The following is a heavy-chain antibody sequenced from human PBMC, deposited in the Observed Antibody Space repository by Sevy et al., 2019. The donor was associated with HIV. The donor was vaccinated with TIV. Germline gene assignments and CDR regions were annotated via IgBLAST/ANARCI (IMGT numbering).Heavy chain of an antibody. J-gene: IGHJ4*02. CDR1: CFDFSIYS. Sequence: GSLRLSCSASCFDFSIYSMSWVRQAPGKGLEWVSTLSFGCGKVNYADSVKGRFTISRDNSKSSVYLQMNNMRVEDTAVYYCAREGCTKPHDYWGQGTLVTVSS. V-gene: IGHV3-23*01. CDR3: AREGCTKPHDY. CDR2: LSFGCGKV. D-gene: IGHD2-8*01.